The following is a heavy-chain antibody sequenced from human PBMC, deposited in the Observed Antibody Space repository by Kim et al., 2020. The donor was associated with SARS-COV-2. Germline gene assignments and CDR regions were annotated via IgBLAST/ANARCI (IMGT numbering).Heavy chain of an antibody. Sequence: GGSLRLSCAASGFTFDDYTMHWVRQAPGKGLEWVSLISWDGGSTYYADSVKGRFTISRDNSKNSLYLQMNSLRTEDTALYYCAKDSVNYYDSSGYFDYWGQGTLVTVSS. V-gene: IGHV3-43*01. D-gene: IGHD3-22*01. CDR3: AKDSVNYYDSSGYFDY. CDR2: ISWDGGST. J-gene: IGHJ4*02. CDR1: GFTFDDYT.